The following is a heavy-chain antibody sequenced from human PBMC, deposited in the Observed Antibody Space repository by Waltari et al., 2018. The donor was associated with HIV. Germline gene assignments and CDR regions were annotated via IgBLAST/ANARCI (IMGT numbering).Heavy chain of an antibody. Sequence: EVRLVQSGGGLVKPGESLTLSCTASGFSLHLLSMTWVRLAPGKGLEWVSSISRGSSYSYYSDAVKGRFTVSRDNAKNSLLLQLNTLTAEDTALYYCVRDRTSLTTGDFESWGQGAPVTVSS. J-gene: IGHJ4*02. V-gene: IGHV3-21*02. CDR1: GFSLHLLS. CDR3: VRDRTSLTTGDFES. CDR2: ISRGSSYS. D-gene: IGHD1-1*01.